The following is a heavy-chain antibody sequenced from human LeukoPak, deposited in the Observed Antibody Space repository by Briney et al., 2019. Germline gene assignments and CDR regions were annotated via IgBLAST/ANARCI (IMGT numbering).Heavy chain of an antibody. CDR2: INPNSGGT. D-gene: IGHD6-13*01. Sequence: ASVKVSCKASGYTFTSYGISWVRQAPGQGLEWMGWINPNSGGTNYAQKFQGRVTMTRDTSISTAYMELSRLRSDDTAVYYCARRGIAAATLDYWGQGTLVTVSS. CDR3: ARRGIAAATLDY. CDR1: GYTFTSYG. J-gene: IGHJ4*02. V-gene: IGHV1-2*02.